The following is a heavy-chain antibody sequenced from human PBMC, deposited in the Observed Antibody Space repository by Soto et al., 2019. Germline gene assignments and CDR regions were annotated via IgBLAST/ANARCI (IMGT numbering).Heavy chain of an antibody. CDR3: ARWYYYGSGGLDY. CDR1: GGSISSYY. Sequence: ASETLSLTCTVSGGSISSYYWSWIRQPPGKGLEWIGYIYYSGSTNYNPSLKSRVTISVDTSKNQFSLKLSSVTAADTAVYYCARWYYYGSGGLDYWGQGTLVTVSS. D-gene: IGHD3-10*01. CDR2: IYYSGST. J-gene: IGHJ4*02. V-gene: IGHV4-59*01.